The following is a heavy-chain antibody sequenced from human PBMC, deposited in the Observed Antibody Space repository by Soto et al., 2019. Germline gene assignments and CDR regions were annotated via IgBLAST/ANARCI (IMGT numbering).Heavy chain of an antibody. D-gene: IGHD1-26*01. V-gene: IGHV3-74*03. Sequence: VQLVESGGGLVQPGGSLRLSCAASQFTFSRYWMHWVRQAPGKGLMWVSRINSDGSRTTYADSVKGRFTISRDNAKNTLFLQMNSLRAEDSAVYYCVRVATGSYDWFDPWGQGTLVTVSS. J-gene: IGHJ5*02. CDR3: VRVATGSYDWFDP. CDR2: INSDGSRT. CDR1: QFTFSRYW.